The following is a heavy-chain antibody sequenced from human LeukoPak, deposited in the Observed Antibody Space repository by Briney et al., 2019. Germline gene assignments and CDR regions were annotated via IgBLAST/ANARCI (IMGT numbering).Heavy chain of an antibody. V-gene: IGHV3-33*01. CDR1: GFTFSGYG. J-gene: IGHJ4*02. CDR2: IWYDGNSK. Sequence: QSGGSLRLSCVVSGFTFSGYGMHWVRQAPGKGLEWVAVIWYDGNSKYYAGSVKGRFTISRDNSKNTLYLQMNSLRVEDTAVYYCARGHSSAYVEYWGQGTLVTVSS. D-gene: IGHD3-22*01. CDR3: ARGHSSAYVEY.